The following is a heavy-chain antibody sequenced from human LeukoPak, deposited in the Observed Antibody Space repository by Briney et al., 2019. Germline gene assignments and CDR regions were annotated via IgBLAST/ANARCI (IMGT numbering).Heavy chain of an antibody. Sequence: SETLSLTCTVSGGSISSFYWSWIRQPPGQGLEWIGYINYSGSPNYNPSLKSRVTLSVDTSKKQFALNLTSVTAADTAVYYCARAERRWLQSGFDSWGQGTLVTVSS. CDR2: INYSGSP. V-gene: IGHV4-59*01. J-gene: IGHJ4*02. D-gene: IGHD5-24*01. CDR3: ARAERRWLQSGFDS. CDR1: GGSISSFY.